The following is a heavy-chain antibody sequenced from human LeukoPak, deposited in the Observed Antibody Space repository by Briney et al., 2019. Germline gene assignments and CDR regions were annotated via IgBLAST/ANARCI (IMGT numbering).Heavy chain of an antibody. D-gene: IGHD3-22*01. V-gene: IGHV4-59*01. CDR3: ARDPDYYDSSGQPRGAFDI. CDR2: IYCSGST. CDR1: GGSISSYY. J-gene: IGHJ3*02. Sequence: PSETLSLTCTVSGGSISSYYWSWIRQPPGKGLEWIGYIYCSGSTNYNPSLKSRVTISVDTSKNQFSLKLSSVTAADTAVYYCARDPDYYDSSGQPRGAFDIWGQGTMVTVSS.